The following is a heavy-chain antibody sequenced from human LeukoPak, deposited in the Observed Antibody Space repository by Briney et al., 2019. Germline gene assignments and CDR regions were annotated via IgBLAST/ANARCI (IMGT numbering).Heavy chain of an antibody. V-gene: IGHV4-61*02. J-gene: IGHJ4*02. D-gene: IGHD3-10*01. CDR3: ARGSYGSGSSFIDY. CDR1: GGSISSGSYY. CDR2: IYTSGST. Sequence: SETLSLTCTASGGSISSGSYYWSWIRQPAGKGLEWIGRIYTSGSTNYNPSLKSRVTISVDPSKNQFSLKLSSVTAADTAVYYCARGSYGSGSSFIDYWGQGTLVTVSS.